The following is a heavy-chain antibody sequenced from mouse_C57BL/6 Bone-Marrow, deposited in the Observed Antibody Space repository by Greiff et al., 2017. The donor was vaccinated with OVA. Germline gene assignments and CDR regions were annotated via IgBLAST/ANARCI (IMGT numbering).Heavy chain of an antibody. CDR3: TRGYSNYYAMDY. V-gene: IGHV1-15*01. CDR1: GYTFTDYE. Sequence: QVQLQQSGAELVRPGASVTLSCKASGYTFTDYEMHWVKQTPVHGLEWIGAIDPETGGTAYNQKFKGKAILTADKSSSTAYMERRSLTSEDSAVYYGTRGYSNYYAMDYWGQGTSVTVSS. CDR2: IDPETGGT. J-gene: IGHJ4*01. D-gene: IGHD2-5*01.